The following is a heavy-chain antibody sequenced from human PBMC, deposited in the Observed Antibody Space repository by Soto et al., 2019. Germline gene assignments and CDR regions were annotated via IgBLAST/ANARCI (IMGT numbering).Heavy chain of an antibody. CDR3: AKDSGYNYGYFRWFDP. CDR2: IFYSGST. Sequence: PSETLSLTCAVYGGSFSGYYWSWIRQHPGKGLEWIGHIFYSGSTNYNPALKSRVTISVDTSKSQFSLKLSSVTAADTAVYYCAKDSGYNYGYFRWFDPWGQGTLVTVSS. V-gene: IGHV4-59*01. J-gene: IGHJ5*02. D-gene: IGHD5-18*01. CDR1: GGSFSGYY.